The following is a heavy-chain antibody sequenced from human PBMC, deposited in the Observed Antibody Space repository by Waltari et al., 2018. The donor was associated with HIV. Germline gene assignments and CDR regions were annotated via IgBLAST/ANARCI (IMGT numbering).Heavy chain of an antibody. Sequence: QVQLQESGPGLVKPSETLSLTCTVSGYSISSGYYWGWIRQPPGKGLEWIGSIYHSGGTYYNPSPKSRVTISVDTSKNQFSRKLSSVTAADTAVYYCARDGITIFGVVTSPGVYYGMDVWGQGTTVTVSS. V-gene: IGHV4-38-2*02. CDR1: GYSISSGYY. D-gene: IGHD3-3*01. J-gene: IGHJ6*02. CDR3: ARDGITIFGVVTSPGVYYGMDV. CDR2: IYHSGGT.